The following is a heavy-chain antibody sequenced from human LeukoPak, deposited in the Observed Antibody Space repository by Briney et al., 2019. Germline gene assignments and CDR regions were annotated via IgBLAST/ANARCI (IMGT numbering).Heavy chain of an antibody. CDR1: GGSISSGDYY. CDR2: IYYSGST. CDR3: ARSASPDYSNLYNWFDP. V-gene: IGHV4-30-4*08. Sequence: KPSQTLSLTCTVSGGSISSGDYYWSWIRQPPGKGLEWIGYIYYSGSTYYNPSLKSRVTISVDTSKNQFSLKLSSVTAADTAVYYCARSASPDYSNLYNWFDPWGQGTLVTVSS. J-gene: IGHJ5*02. D-gene: IGHD4-11*01.